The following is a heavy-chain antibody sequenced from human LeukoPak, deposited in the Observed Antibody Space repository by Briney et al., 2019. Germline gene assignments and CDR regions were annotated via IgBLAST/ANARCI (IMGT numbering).Heavy chain of an antibody. CDR1: GYTFTGYY. CDR2: INPNSGGT. Sequence: GASVKVSCKASGYTFTGYYMHWVRQAPGQGLEWMGWINPNSGGTNYAQKFQGRVTMTRDTSISTAYMELSRLRSDDTAVYYCARRQTESGYCSSTSCYDPYYYYYYMDVWGKGTTVTVSS. CDR3: ARRQTESGYCSSTSCYDPYYYYYYMDV. D-gene: IGHD2-2*01. J-gene: IGHJ6*03. V-gene: IGHV1-2*02.